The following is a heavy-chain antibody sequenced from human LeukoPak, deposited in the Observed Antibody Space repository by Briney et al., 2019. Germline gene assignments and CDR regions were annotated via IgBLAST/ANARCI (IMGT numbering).Heavy chain of an antibody. J-gene: IGHJ4*02. CDR2: IRHDRSAR. V-gene: IGHV3-7*01. Sequence: GGSLRLSCTASGFTFNSYWMTWVPRAPGKGREWVAKIRHDRSARYYGDSVKGRFTISRDEDKNSLFLQMNSLRGDDTALYYCARDNSGFNSWGQGNMVTVSS. CDR1: GFTFNSYW. CDR3: ARDNSGFNS. D-gene: IGHD6-19*01.